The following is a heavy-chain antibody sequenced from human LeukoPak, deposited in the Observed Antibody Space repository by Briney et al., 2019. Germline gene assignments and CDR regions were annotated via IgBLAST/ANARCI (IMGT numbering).Heavy chain of an antibody. D-gene: IGHD5-24*01. V-gene: IGHV3-23*01. CDR2: VSHSGTDT. CDR3: AKAIGGRRLQPYL. CDR1: GLNFNTHA. J-gene: IGHJ5*02. Sequence: GGSLRLSCEVSGLNFNTHAMNWVRQAPVKGLEWASAVSHSGTDTYYADSVKGRFTISRDNSKNTLYLQMSSLRAEDTALYYCAKAIGGRRLQPYLWGQGTLVTVSP.